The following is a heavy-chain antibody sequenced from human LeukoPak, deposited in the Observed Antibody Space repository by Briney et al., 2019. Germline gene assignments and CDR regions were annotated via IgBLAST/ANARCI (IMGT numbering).Heavy chain of an antibody. V-gene: IGHV3-21*01. CDR3: AREWELLFDY. J-gene: IGHJ4*02. Sequence: GGSLRLSCAASGSTFSSYSMNWVRQAPGKGLEWVSSISSSSSYIYYADSVKGRFTISRDNAKNSLYLQMNSLRAEDTAVYYCAREWELLFDYWGQGTLVTVSS. CDR2: ISSSSSYI. D-gene: IGHD1-26*01. CDR1: GSTFSSYS.